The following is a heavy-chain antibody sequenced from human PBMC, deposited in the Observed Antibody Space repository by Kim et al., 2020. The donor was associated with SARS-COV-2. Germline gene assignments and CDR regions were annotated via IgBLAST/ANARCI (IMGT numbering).Heavy chain of an antibody. J-gene: IGHJ4*02. Sequence: TNYAREFEGVVTMTRDTSISTAYVELNRLTSDDTAVYYCARETSGSSRFDYWGQGTLVTVSS. D-gene: IGHD1-26*01. CDR2: T. CDR3: ARETSGSSRFDY. V-gene: IGHV1-2*02.